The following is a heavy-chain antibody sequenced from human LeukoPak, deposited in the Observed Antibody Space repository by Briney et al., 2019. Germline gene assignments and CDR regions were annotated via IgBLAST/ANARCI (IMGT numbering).Heavy chain of an antibody. CDR3: ARDFYDGSGGLDY. V-gene: IGHV4-31*03. CDR2: IYYSGST. CDR1: GGSISSGGYY. D-gene: IGHD3-10*01. Sequence: SQTLSLTCTVSGGSISSGGYYWSWIRQHPGRGLEWIGYIYYSGSTYYNPSLESRVTISVDTSKNQFSLKLSSVTAADTAVYYCARDFYDGSGGLDYWGQGTLVTVSS. J-gene: IGHJ4*02.